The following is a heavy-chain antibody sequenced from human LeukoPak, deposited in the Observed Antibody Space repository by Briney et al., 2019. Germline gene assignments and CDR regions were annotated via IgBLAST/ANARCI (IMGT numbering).Heavy chain of an antibody. V-gene: IGHV5-51*01. J-gene: IGHJ5*02. CDR1: GNSFTNYW. Sequence: GESLTLSCKGFGNSFTNYWIGWVRQMPGKGLEWMGLIYPGGSVIHYSPSFHGQVTISADTSISTAYLQWTGLKASDSAMYYCACRRYSDTWSDPWGQGTLVTVSS. D-gene: IGHD6-13*01. CDR3: ACRRYSDTWSDP. CDR2: IYPGGSVI.